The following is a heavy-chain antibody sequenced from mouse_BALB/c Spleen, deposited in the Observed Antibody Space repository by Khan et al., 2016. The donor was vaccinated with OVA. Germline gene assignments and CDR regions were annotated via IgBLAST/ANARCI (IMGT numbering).Heavy chain of an antibody. Sequence: QVQLQQPGAELVKPGASVKLSCKTSGYTFTSYWIQWVKQRPGQGLGWIGEIFPGTGTTYYNENFKGKATRTIDTSSTTAYMQLSSLTSEDSAVYFCARGYFGNYEFAYWGQGTLVTVSS. D-gene: IGHD2-1*01. J-gene: IGHJ3*01. CDR2: IFPGTGTT. V-gene: IGHV1S132*01. CDR3: ARGYFGNYEFAY. CDR1: GYTFTSYW.